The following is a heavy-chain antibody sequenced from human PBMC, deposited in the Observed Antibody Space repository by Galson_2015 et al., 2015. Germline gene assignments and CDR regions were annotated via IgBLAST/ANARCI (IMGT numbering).Heavy chain of an antibody. D-gene: IGHD2-21*01. CDR2: ISARDGGT. J-gene: IGHJ4*02. Sequence: SLRLSCAASGFTFSSYAMSWVRQAPGKGLEWVSVISARDGGTYYADSVKGRSTISRDNFKNMLYVQMNKLRAEDTAVYYCARGFADYFDYWGQGTLVTVSS. CDR3: ARGFADYFDY. CDR1: GFTFSSYA. V-gene: IGHV3-23*01.